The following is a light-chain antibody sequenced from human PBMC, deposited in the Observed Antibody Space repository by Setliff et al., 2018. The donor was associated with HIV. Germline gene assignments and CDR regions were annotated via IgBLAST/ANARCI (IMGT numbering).Light chain of an antibody. CDR1: SSNIGSNT. V-gene: IGLV1-44*01. CDR3: AAWDDSLNVI. Sequence: QSVLTQPPSASGTPGQRVTISCSGSSSNIGSNTVDWYQQLPGTAPKLLLYSNNQRPSGVPDRFSGSKAGTSASLVISGLQSEDEADYYCAAWDDSLNVIFGGGTKVTVL. J-gene: IGLJ2*01. CDR2: SNN.